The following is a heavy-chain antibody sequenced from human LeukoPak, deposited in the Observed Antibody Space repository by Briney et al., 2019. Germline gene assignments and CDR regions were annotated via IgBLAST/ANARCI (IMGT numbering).Heavy chain of an antibody. Sequence: SETLSLTCDVSGASIRNKFWSWLRHPPGKALEWIGYISYTGTTNYNPSLQSRVTISVDTSKSQFSLNLISVTAADTAVYYCASWVGDFDRRRARGDAFDIWGQGTLVTVSS. CDR2: ISYTGTT. D-gene: IGHD3-10*01. J-gene: IGHJ3*02. V-gene: IGHV4-59*01. CDR3: ASWVGDFDRRRARGDAFDI. CDR1: GASIRNKF.